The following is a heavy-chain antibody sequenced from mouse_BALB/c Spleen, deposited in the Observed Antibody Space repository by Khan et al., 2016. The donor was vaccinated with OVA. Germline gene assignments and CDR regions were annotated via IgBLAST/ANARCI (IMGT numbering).Heavy chain of an antibody. D-gene: IGHD2-14*01. V-gene: IGHV5-6-3*01. CDR3: ARAGSYYRYDVEVFLTY. Sequence: EVELVESGGGLVQPGGSLKLSCAASGFTFSNYGMSWVRQTPDKRLELVATINSNGGSTYYPDIVKGRFTISRDNAKNTLYLQMSSLKSEDTGMYYCARAGSYYRYDVEVFLTYWGQGTLVTVSA. J-gene: IGHJ3*01. CDR1: GFTFSNYG. CDR2: INSNGGST.